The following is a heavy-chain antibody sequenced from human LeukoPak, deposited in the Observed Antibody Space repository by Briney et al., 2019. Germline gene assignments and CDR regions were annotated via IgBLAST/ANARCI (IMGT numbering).Heavy chain of an antibody. J-gene: IGHJ4*02. D-gene: IGHD2-2*02. CDR1: GFTFSSHG. CDR2: IRYDGSNK. CDR3: AKDCSSTSCYTGDY. V-gene: IGHV3-30*02. Sequence: PGGSLRLSCAASGFTFSSHGMHWIRQAPGKGLEWVAFIRYDGSNKYYADSVKGRFTISRDNSKNTLYLQMNSLRAEDTAVYYCAKDCSSTSCYTGDYWGQGTLVTVSS.